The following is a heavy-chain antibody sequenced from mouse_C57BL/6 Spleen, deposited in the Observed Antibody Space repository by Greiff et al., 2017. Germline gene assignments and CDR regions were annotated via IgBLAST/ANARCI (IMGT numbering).Heavy chain of an antibody. CDR2: IDPSDSYT. CDR3: ARTTTVVAHWYFDV. J-gene: IGHJ1*03. CDR1: GYTFTSYW. V-gene: IGHV1-50*01. D-gene: IGHD1-1*01. Sequence: QVQLKQPGAELVKPGASVKLSCKASGYTFTSYWMQWVKQRPGQGLEWIGEIDPSDSYTNYNQKFKGKATLTVDTSSSTAYMQLSSLTSEDSAVYYCARTTTVVAHWYFDVGGTGTTVTVSS.